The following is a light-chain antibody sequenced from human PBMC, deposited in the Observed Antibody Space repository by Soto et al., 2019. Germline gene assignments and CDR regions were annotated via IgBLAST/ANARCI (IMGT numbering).Light chain of an antibody. CDR1: QSVLYSSNNRNY. V-gene: IGKV4-1*01. J-gene: IGKJ1*01. CDR2: WVS. Sequence: DIVMTQSPDSLAVSLGERATINCKSSQSVLYSSNNRNYLAWYQQKPGQPPKLLIYWVSTRESGVPDRFSGSGSETDFTLTISSLQAEDVAVYYCQQYYSTPPTFGQGTKVEI. CDR3: QQYYSTPPT.